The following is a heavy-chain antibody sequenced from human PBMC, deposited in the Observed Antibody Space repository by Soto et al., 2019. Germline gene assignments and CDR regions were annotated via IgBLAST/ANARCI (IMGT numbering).Heavy chain of an antibody. CDR2: INAGNGNT. Sequence: QVPLVQSGAEVKKPGASVKVSCKASGYTFTSYAMHWVRQAPGQRLEWMGWINAGNGNTKYSQKTQGRVTITRDTSASTAYMELSSLRSEDTAVYYCAREEYYYGSGSYGWFDPWGQGTLVTVSS. CDR1: GYTFTSYA. D-gene: IGHD3-10*01. CDR3: AREEYYYGSGSYGWFDP. J-gene: IGHJ5*02. V-gene: IGHV1-3*01.